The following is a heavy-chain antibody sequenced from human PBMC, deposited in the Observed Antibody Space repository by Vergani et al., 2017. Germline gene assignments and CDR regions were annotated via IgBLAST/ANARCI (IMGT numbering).Heavy chain of an antibody. CDR3: ARGLRGGTTMVRDRSGV. J-gene: IGHJ6*02. CDR2: ISSSSSYI. V-gene: IGHV3-21*01. Sequence: EVQLVESGGVVVQPGGSLRLSCAASGFTFSSYSMNWVRQAPGKGLEWVSSISSSSSYIYYADSVKGRFTISRDNAKYSLYLQMNSLRAEDAAVYYCARGLRGGTTMVRDRSGVWGQGTTVTVSS. D-gene: IGHD3-10*01. CDR1: GFTFSSYS.